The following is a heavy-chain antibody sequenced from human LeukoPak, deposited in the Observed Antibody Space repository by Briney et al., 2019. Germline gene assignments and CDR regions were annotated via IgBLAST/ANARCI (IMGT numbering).Heavy chain of an antibody. Sequence: PSETLSLTCTVSGGSISSSTSYWGWIRQPPGKGLEWIGEINHSGSTNYNPSLKSRVTISVDTSKNQFSLKLSSVTAADTAVYYCARSLKITMIVVTGFDYWGQGTLVTVSS. CDR1: GGSISSSTSY. J-gene: IGHJ4*02. CDR2: INHSGST. V-gene: IGHV4-39*07. CDR3: ARSLKITMIVVTGFDY. D-gene: IGHD3-22*01.